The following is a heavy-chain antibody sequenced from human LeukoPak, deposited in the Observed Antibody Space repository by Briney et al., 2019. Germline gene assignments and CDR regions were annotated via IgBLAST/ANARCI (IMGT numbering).Heavy chain of an antibody. J-gene: IGHJ4*02. CDR1: GFTFSSYA. V-gene: IGHV3-30-3*01. CDR3: ARGSRDTGIN. D-gene: IGHD1-14*01. CDR2: ISYDGSNK. Sequence: GGSLRLSCAASGFTFSSYAMHWVRQAPGKGLEWVAVISYDGSNKYYADSVKGRFTISRDNSKNTLYLQMNSLRAEDTAVYYCARGSRDTGINWGQGTLVTVSS.